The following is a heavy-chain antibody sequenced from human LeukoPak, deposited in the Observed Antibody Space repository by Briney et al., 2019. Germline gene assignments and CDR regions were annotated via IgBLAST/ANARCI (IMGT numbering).Heavy chain of an antibody. CDR3: AKDRSCSGSSCNVGS. V-gene: IGHV3-23*01. D-gene: IGHD2-2*01. Sequence: GGSLRLSCAASGFAFSSFAMSWVRQAPGKGLEWVSAISGSGGSTFYADSVKGRFTISRDNSKDTLFLQMNGLRAEDTAVYYCAKDRSCSGSSCNVGSWGQGTMVTVSS. CDR1: GFAFSSFA. CDR2: ISGSGGST. J-gene: IGHJ3*01.